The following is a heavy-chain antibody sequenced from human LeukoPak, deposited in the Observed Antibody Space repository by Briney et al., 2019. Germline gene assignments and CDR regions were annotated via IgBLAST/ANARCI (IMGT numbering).Heavy chain of an antibody. J-gene: IGHJ6*02. CDR3: ARFNYFDSSDYFSYYYGMDV. V-gene: IGHV4-61*01. CDR2: IDYSGSP. D-gene: IGHD3-22*01. Sequence: PSETLSLTCTVSGGSVSSGSYYWSWLRQPPGKGLEWIGYIDYSGSPNYNPSLKSRLAISVDTSKNQFSLKLSSVSAADTAVYYCARFNYFDSSDYFSYYYGMDVWGQGTTVTVSS. CDR1: GGSVSSGSYY.